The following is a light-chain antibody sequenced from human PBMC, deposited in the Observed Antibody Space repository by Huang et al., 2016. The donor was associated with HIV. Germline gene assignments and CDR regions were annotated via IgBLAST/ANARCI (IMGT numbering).Light chain of an antibody. J-gene: IGKJ4*02. CDR1: QTISSY. CDR2: DRS. Sequence: EVVLTQSPAPLSLSPGERATLSCRASQTISSYLAWYHHKPGQPPRLLIYDRSKRATGIPARYSGSGAGTDFTLTSSSLEPEDFAVYYCHQRAGWPLFGGGTKVEIK. CDR3: HQRAGWPL. V-gene: IGKV3-11*01.